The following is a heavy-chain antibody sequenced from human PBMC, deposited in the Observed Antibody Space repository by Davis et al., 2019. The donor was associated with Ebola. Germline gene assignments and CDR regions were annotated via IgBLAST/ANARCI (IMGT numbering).Heavy chain of an antibody. CDR3: ARVHMYSSGWDY. Sequence: RQAAGHRVQYSNRMEARNGNTKYSQKFQGRVTITRDTSASTAYMELSSLRSEDTAVYYCARVHMYSSGWDYWCQGTLVTVSS. J-gene: IGHJ4*02. CDR2: MEARNGNT. V-gene: IGHV1-3*01. D-gene: IGHD6-19*01.